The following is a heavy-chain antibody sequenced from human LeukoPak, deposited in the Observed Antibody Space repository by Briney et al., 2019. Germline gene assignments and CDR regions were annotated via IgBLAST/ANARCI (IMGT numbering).Heavy chain of an antibody. CDR3: ARHTEWVWFGEPGIDY. D-gene: IGHD3-10*01. J-gene: IGHJ4*02. CDR1: GGSISSYY. Sequence: PSETLSLTCTVSGGSISSYYWSWIRQPPGKGLEWIGYIYYSGSTNYNPSLKSRVTISVDTSKNQFSLKLSSVTTADTAVYYCARHTEWVWFGEPGIDYWGQGTLVTVSS. CDR2: IYYSGST. V-gene: IGHV4-59*08.